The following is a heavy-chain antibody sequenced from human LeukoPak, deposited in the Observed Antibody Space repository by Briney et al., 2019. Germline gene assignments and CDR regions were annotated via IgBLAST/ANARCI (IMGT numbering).Heavy chain of an antibody. CDR1: GFTFSSYG. J-gene: IGHJ6*03. D-gene: IGHD5-12*01. Sequence: GGSLRLSCAASGFTFSSYGMHWVRQAPGKGLEWVAFIRYDGSNKYYADSVKSRFTISRDNSKNTLYLQMNSLRAEDTAVYYCAKDKSSGPYYYYYMDVWGKGTTVTVSS. V-gene: IGHV3-30*02. CDR3: AKDKSSGPYYYYYMDV. CDR2: IRYDGSNK.